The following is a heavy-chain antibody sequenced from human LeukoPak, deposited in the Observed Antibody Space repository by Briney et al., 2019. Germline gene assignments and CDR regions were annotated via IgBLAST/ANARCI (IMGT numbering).Heavy chain of an antibody. D-gene: IGHD3-10*01. CDR3: ARGFVLLWFGELSGAFDI. J-gene: IGHJ3*02. V-gene: IGHV3-7*01. CDR1: GFTFSSYW. CDR2: IKQDGSEK. Sequence: GGSLRLSCAASGFTFSSYWMSWVRQAPGKGLEWVANIKQDGSEKYYVDSVKGRFTISRDNAKNSLYLQMNSLRAEDTAVYYCARGFVLLWFGELSGAFDIWGQGTMVTVSS.